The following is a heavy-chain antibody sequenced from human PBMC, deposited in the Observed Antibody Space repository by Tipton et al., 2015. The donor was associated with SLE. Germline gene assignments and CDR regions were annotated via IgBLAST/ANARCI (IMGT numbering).Heavy chain of an antibody. D-gene: IGHD3/OR15-3a*01. CDR3: AREISDWGAFDI. J-gene: IGHJ3*02. V-gene: IGHV4-34*01. Sequence: TLSLTCAVYGGSISGYYWSWIRQPPGKGLEWIGEINHSGSTNYNPSLKSRVTISVDTSKNQFSLKLSSVTAADTAVYYCAREISDWGAFDIWGQGTMVTVSS. CDR1: GGSISGYY. CDR2: INHSGST.